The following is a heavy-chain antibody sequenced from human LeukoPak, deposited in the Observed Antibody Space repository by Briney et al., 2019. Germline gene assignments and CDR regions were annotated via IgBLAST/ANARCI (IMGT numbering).Heavy chain of an antibody. CDR2: LVSSGST. Sequence: SETLSLTCTVSGGSINNFYWSWIRQSADKGLQWIGRLVSSGSTNYNPSLKSRVNISIDTPKNQFSLKLSSVTAADTAVYYCARRGGYYGSGKTYWFDPWGQGTLIPVSS. CDR1: GGSINNFY. V-gene: IGHV4-4*07. J-gene: IGHJ5*02. D-gene: IGHD3-10*01. CDR3: ARRGGYYGSGKTYWFDP.